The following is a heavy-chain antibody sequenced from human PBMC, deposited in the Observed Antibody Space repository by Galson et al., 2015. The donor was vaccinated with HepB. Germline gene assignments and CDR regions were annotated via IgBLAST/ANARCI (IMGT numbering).Heavy chain of an antibody. CDR3: TTGDMVRGHMGDDAFDI. Sequence: SLRLSCAASGFTFSNAWMNWVRQAPGKGLEWVGRIKSKTDGGTTDYAAPVKGRFTISRDDSKNTLYLQMNSLKTGDTAVYYCTTGDMVRGHMGDDAFDIWGQGTMVTVSS. V-gene: IGHV3-15*07. D-gene: IGHD3-10*01. J-gene: IGHJ3*02. CDR2: IKSKTDGGTT. CDR1: GFTFSNAW.